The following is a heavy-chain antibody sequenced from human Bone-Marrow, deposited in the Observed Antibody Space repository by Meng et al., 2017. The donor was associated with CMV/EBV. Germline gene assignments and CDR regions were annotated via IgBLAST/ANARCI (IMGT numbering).Heavy chain of an antibody. Sequence: AYGFTFRKYWMAWVRQTPGKGLEWVANIKENGREKYYGDSVKGRFIISRDNAKSSVHLQMNSLRADDTAVYYCARDGDRHAFDLVYWGQGTLVTVPS. V-gene: IGHV3-7*01. D-gene: IGHD7-27*01. CDR1: GFTFRKYW. CDR2: IKENGREK. CDR3: ARDGDRHAFDLVY. J-gene: IGHJ4*02.